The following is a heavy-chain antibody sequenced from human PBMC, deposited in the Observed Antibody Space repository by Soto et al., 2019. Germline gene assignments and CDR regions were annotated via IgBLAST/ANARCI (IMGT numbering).Heavy chain of an antibody. Sequence: PSETLSLTCAVYGGSFSGYYWTWIRQPPGKGLEWIGEINHSGKTNYNPSLKSRITMSVDTSKNQFSLRLSSVTAADTAVYYCARGPPYSGSYYRFWGQGTLVTVS. D-gene: IGHD1-26*01. CDR2: INHSGKT. CDR3: ARGPPYSGSYYRF. V-gene: IGHV4-34*01. CDR1: GGSFSGYY. J-gene: IGHJ4*02.